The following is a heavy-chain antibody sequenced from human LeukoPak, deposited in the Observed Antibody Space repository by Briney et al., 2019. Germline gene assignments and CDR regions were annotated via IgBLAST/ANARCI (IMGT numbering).Heavy chain of an antibody. V-gene: IGHV3-23*01. CDR2: ISGSGGST. D-gene: IGHD3-10*01. CDR3: AKVALRPHYYGSGSYWSDGWFDP. CDR1: GFTFSSYA. J-gene: IGHJ5*02. Sequence: PGGSLRLSCAASGFTFSSYAMSWVRQAPGKGLEWVSAISGSGGSTYYADSVKGRFTISRDNSKNTLYLQMNSLRAEDTAVYYCAKVALRPHYYGSGSYWSDGWFDPWGQGTLVTVSS.